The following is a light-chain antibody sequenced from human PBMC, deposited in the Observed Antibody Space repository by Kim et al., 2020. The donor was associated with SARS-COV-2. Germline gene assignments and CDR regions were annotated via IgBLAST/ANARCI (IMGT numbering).Light chain of an antibody. Sequence: EIVLTQSPGTLSLSPGERATLSCRASQSVSSSYLAWYQQKPGQAPRLLIYGASSRATGTPDRFSGSGSGTDFTLTISRLEPEDFAVYYCQQYGSSRLTFGGGTKVDI. CDR2: GAS. CDR1: QSVSSSY. V-gene: IGKV3-20*01. J-gene: IGKJ4*01. CDR3: QQYGSSRLT.